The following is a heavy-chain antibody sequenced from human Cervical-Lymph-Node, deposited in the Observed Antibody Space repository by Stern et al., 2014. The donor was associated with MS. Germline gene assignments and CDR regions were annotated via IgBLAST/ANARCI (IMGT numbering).Heavy chain of an antibody. Sequence: VQLVESGAEVKRPESSVKVSCKASGGSLSTLDISWVRQAPGQGLEWVGEIKPLFGTANYAQKFKGRVTITADESTSTVYMELSSLKSEDTAIYFGARHQAGIAANWGQGTLVTVTS. J-gene: IGHJ4*02. V-gene: IGHV1-69*01. CDR3: ARHQAGIAAN. CDR1: GGSLSTLD. D-gene: IGHD6-13*01. CDR2: IKPLFGTA.